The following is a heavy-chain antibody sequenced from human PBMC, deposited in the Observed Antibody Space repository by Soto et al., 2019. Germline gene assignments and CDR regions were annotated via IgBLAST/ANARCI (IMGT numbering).Heavy chain of an antibody. CDR3: ATVATNSYNWLDP. J-gene: IGHJ5*02. D-gene: IGHD5-12*01. Sequence: EVQLVESGGTLVQPGGSLRLSCAASGFTFSTFWMHWVRQAPGKGLVWVSRINTDGSKTTYAASVKGRFTISRDNAKNTVYLQMDSVRAEDTAVYYCATVATNSYNWLDPWGQGTLVTVSS. V-gene: IGHV3-74*01. CDR1: GFTFSTFW. CDR2: INTDGSKT.